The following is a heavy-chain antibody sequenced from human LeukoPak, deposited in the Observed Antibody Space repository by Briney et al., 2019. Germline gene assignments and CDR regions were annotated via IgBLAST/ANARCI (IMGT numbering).Heavy chain of an antibody. V-gene: IGHV1-2*02. CDR2: INPNSGGT. J-gene: IGHJ5*02. Sequence: ASVKVSCKASGYTFTGYYMHWVRQAPGQGLEWMGWINPNSGGTNYAQKFQGRVTMTRDTSISTAYMELSRLRSDDTAVYYCARDRWEWPESPFDPWGQGTLVTVSS. CDR1: GYTFTGYY. CDR3: ARDRWEWPESPFDP. D-gene: IGHD1-26*01.